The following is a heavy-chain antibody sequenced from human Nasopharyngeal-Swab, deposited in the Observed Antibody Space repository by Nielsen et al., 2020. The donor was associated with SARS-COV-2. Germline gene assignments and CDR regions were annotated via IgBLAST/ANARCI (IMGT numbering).Heavy chain of an antibody. J-gene: IGHJ6*02. V-gene: IGHV4-59*01. CDR2: VYFSGSS. D-gene: IGHD6-19*01. CDR3: ARMEAVSYGGLDV. Sequence: ESLKISCAASGFTFDDYAMHWVRQPPGKGLEWMGYVYFSGSSNYNPSLKSRLTISVDTARNQFSLKLTSVTAADTAVYYCARMEAVSYGGLDVWGQGTTVTVSS. CDR1: GFTFDDYA.